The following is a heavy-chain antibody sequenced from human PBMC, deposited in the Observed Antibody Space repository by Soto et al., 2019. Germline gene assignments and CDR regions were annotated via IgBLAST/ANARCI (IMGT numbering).Heavy chain of an antibody. V-gene: IGHV4-59*01. Sequence: SETLSLPCTVPGGSISSSSWSWIRQPPGRGLEWIGYIYNNGRTDYNPSLKSRVTISVDTSKNHFSLKLSSVTPADTAVYYCARARFCTSTSCYHYFDFWGQGTLVTVSS. CDR3: ARARFCTSTSCYHYFDF. CDR2: IYNNGRT. D-gene: IGHD2-2*01. CDR1: GGSISSSS. J-gene: IGHJ4*02.